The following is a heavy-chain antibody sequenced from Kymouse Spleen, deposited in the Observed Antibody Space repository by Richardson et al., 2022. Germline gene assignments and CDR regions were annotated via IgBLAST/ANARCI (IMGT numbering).Heavy chain of an antibody. V-gene: IGHV4-4*02. J-gene: IGHJ6*02. CDR3: AGSIAALRRDYYYGMDV. CDR1: GGSISSSNW. Sequence: QVQLQESGPGLVKPSGTLSLTCAVSGGSISSSNWWSWVRQPPGKGLEWIGEIYHSGSTNYNPSLKSRVTISVDKSKNQFSLKLSSVTAADTAVYYCAGSIAALRRDYYYGMDVWGQGTTVTVSS. CDR2: IYHSGST. D-gene: IGHD6-6*01.